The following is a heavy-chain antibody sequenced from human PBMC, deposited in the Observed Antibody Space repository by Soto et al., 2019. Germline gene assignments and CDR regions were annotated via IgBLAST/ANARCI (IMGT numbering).Heavy chain of an antibody. J-gene: IGHJ6*02. CDR2: IYYSGST. CDR3: ARDHTASYDFWSGYPYYYGMDV. CDR1: VGSISSGDYY. V-gene: IGHV4-30-4*01. D-gene: IGHD3-3*01. Sequence: TLSLTCTVSVGSISSGDYYWSWIRQPPGKGLEWIGYIYYSGSTYYNPSLKSRVTISVDTSKNQFSLKLSSVTAADTAVYYCARDHTASYDFWSGYPYYYGMDVWGQGTTVTVSS.